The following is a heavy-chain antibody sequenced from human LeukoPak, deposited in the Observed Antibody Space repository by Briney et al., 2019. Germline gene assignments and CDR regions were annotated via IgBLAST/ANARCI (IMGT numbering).Heavy chain of an antibody. J-gene: IGHJ3*02. CDR2: ISYDGSNK. Sequence: PGGSLRLSCAASGFTFSSYAMHWVRQAPGKGLEWVAVISYDGSNKYYADSVKGRFTISRDNSKNTLYLQMNSLRAEDTAVYYCARVLYYDILTANIEGLFRAFDIWGQGTMVTVSS. D-gene: IGHD3-9*01. CDR3: ARVLYYDILTANIEGLFRAFDI. V-gene: IGHV3-30-3*01. CDR1: GFTFSSYA.